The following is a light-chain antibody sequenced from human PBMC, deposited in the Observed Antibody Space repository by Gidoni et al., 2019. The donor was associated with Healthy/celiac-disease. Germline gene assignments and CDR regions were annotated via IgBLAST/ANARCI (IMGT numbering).Light chain of an antibody. CDR1: SSDVGGYNY. V-gene: IGLV2-14*01. CDR3: SSYTSSSTPVV. Sequence: QSALTQPASVSGSPGQSITISCTGTSSDVGGYNYVSWYQQPPGKAPKLMIYDVSNRPSGVSNRFSGSKSGNTASLTISGLQAEDEADYYCSSYTSSSTPVVFGGVTKLTVL. CDR2: DVS. J-gene: IGLJ2*01.